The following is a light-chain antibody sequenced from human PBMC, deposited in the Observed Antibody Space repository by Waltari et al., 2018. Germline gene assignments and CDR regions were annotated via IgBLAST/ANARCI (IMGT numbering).Light chain of an antibody. J-gene: IGLJ3*02. Sequence: SALTQPRSVSGSPGQSVTISCTGTTSDVGGYNYVSWYQHHPGKAPKLMIFDVTQPPSGVPDRFAGAKSANPAALTSSGIQAEDEADYYCCSFAGTYTWVFGGGTKVTVL. V-gene: IGLV2-11*01. CDR1: TSDVGGYNY. CDR3: CSFAGTYTWV. CDR2: DVT.